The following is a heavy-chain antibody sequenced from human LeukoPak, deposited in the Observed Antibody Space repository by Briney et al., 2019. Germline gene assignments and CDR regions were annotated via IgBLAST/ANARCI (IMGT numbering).Heavy chain of an antibody. V-gene: IGHV3-49*03. Sequence: GGSLRLSCTASGFTFGDYAMSWFRQAPGKGLEWVGFIRSKAYGGTTEYAAPVKGRFTISRDDSKSIAYLQMNSLKTEDTAVYYCTSTRWLQSDYWGQGTLVTVSS. CDR2: IRSKAYGGTT. D-gene: IGHD5-12*01. CDR1: GFTFGDYA. J-gene: IGHJ4*02. CDR3: TSTRWLQSDY.